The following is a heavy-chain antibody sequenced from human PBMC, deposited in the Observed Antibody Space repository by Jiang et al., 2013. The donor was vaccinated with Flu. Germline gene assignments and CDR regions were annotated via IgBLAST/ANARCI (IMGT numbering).Heavy chain of an antibody. CDR2: TYYRSKWYN. Sequence: QTLSLTCAISGDSVSSNSAAWNWIRQSPSRGLEWLGRTYYRSKWYNDYAVSVKSRITINPDTSKNQFSLQLNSVTPEDTAVYYCARDSDSSGWSIRRGFDYWGQGTLVTVSS. CDR3: ARDSDSSGWSIRRGFDY. CDR1: GDSVSSNSAA. J-gene: IGHJ4*02. D-gene: IGHD6-19*01. V-gene: IGHV6-1*01.